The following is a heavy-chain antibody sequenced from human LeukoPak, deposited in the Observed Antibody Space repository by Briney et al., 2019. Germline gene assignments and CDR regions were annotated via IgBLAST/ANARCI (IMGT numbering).Heavy chain of an antibody. J-gene: IGHJ4*02. CDR2: INQDGSEK. Sequence: PGGSLRLSCAASGFTFSTYWMIWVRQAPGKGLEWVANINQDGSEKYYVDSVKGRFTMSRDNAKNSLYLQMNSLRAEDTAVYYCARGATVTRDFDYWGQGTLVTVSS. CDR1: GFTFSTYW. V-gene: IGHV3-7*05. D-gene: IGHD4-17*01. CDR3: ARGATVTRDFDY.